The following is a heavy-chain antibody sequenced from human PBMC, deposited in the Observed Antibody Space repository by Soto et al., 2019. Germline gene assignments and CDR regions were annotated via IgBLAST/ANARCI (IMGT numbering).Heavy chain of an antibody. D-gene: IGHD3-3*02. J-gene: IGHJ5*02. V-gene: IGHV4-4*07. CDR2: VFTTGTT. CDR3: ARDFNSIFDDFADMRWNFDP. CDR1: GGSINNYY. Sequence: SETLSLTCSVTGGSINNYYWSWVRQSAGKGLEWIGRVFTTGTTDYNPSLKGRVTISVDTSKNQFSLSLRSVTAADTAIYYCARDFNSIFDDFADMRWNFDPWGQGTLVTSPQ.